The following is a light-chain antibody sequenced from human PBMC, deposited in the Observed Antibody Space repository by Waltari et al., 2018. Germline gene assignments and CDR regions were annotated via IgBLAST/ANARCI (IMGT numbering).Light chain of an antibody. CDR2: GAS. V-gene: IGKV3-15*01. CDR3: QQYNNWPAT. CDR1: QSVSSK. Sequence: EIVMTQSPVTLSVSPGERATLSCRASQSVSSKLAWYQQKPGQAPRLVIYGASTRANGIPARFSGSGSGTDFTLTVSSLQSEDFAVYFCQQYNNWPATFGQGTKVEIK. J-gene: IGKJ1*01.